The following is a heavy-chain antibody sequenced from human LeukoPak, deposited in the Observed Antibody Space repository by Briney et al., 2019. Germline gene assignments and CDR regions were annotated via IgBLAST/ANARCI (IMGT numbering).Heavy chain of an antibody. CDR1: ASTVSSTY. CDR3: ARAPYSSSWYFDY. D-gene: IGHD6-13*01. CDR2: IYSDGST. Sequence: GRCVTLARAPAASTVSSTYISSVSHPARGWSAWVSVIYSDGSTNYAGSVNGRFTISRDNSKNTVYLQMNSLSAEDTAVYHCARAPYSSSWYFDYWGQGNLVTVSS. V-gene: IGHV3-66*01. J-gene: IGHJ4*02.